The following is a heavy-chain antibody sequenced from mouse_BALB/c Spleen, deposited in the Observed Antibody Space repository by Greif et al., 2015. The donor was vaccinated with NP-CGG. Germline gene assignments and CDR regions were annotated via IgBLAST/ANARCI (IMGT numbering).Heavy chain of an antibody. Sequence: EVMLVESWGGLVKLGGSLKLSCAASGFTFSSYYMSWVRQTPEKRLELVASINSNGGSTYYPDTVKGRFTISRDNAKNTLYLQMSSLKSEDTALYYCARHSPDGYYFDYWGQGTTLTVSS. CDR1: GFTFSSYY. J-gene: IGHJ2*01. CDR2: INSNGGST. V-gene: IGHV5-6-2*01. CDR3: ARHSPDGYYFDY. D-gene: IGHD2-3*01.